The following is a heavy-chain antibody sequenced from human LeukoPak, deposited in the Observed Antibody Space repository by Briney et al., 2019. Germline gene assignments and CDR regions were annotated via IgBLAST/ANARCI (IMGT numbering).Heavy chain of an antibody. V-gene: IGHV4-59*03. J-gene: IGHJ4*02. Sequence: SETLSLTCTVSGGSISSYYWSWIRQPPGKGLEWIGYIYYSGSTNYNPSLKSRVTMSVDTSKKQFSLNLTAVTAADTAVYYCAGRGELGFDYWGQGTLVTVSS. CDR3: AGRGELGFDY. D-gene: IGHD3-10*01. CDR1: GGSISSYY. CDR2: IYYSGST.